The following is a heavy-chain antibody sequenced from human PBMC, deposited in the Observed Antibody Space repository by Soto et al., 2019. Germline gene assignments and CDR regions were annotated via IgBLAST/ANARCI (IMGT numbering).Heavy chain of an antibody. J-gene: IGHJ6*02. V-gene: IGHV2-70*01. CDR1: GFSLSTSGMC. D-gene: IGHD6-19*01. CDR3: ARIRRVAGNCHGMDV. Sequence: SGPTLVNPTQTLTLTCTFSGFSLSTSGMCVSWIRQPPGKALEWLALIDWDDDKYYSTSLKTRLTISKDTSKNQVVLTMTNMDPVDTATYYCARIRRVAGNCHGMDVWGQGTTVTVSS. CDR2: IDWDDDK.